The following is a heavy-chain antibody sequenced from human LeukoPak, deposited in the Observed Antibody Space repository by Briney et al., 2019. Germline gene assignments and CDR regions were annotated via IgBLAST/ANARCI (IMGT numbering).Heavy chain of an antibody. J-gene: IGHJ4*02. CDR2: ILYDASNK. Sequence: PGGSLRLSCAASGFTLSSYAMQWVRQAPGKGLEWVAVILYDASNKYYPDSVKGRFTISTDNSTNTLYLQMSSLRAEHPAVSYCARDLGYFDYWGQGTLVTVSS. CDR1: GFTLSSYA. V-gene: IGHV3-30*04. CDR3: ARDLGYFDY. D-gene: IGHD3-10*01.